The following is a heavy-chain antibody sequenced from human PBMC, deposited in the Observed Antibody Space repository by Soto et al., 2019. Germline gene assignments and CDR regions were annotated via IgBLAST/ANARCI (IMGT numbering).Heavy chain of an antibody. CDR1: GFTFSSYS. V-gene: IGHV3-21*01. D-gene: IGHD3-22*01. CDR3: ARPISIHPYSYDRRGTRSS. CDR2: ISSSSSYI. J-gene: IGHJ5*02. Sequence: GGSLRLSCAASGFTFSSYSMNWVRQAPGKGLEWVSSISSSSSYIYYADSVKGRFTISRDNAKNSLYLQMNSLRAEDTAVYYCARPISIHPYSYDRRGTRSSWGQGTLVTVSS.